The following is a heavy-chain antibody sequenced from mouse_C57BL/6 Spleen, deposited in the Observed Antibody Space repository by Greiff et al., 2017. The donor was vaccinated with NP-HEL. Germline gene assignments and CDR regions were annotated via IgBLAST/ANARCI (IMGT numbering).Heavy chain of an antibody. CDR1: GYSITSGYY. CDR3: ARHSYDYDVAMDY. Sequence: EVKLQESGPGLVKPSQSLSLTCSVPGYSITSGYYWNWIRQFPGNKLEWMGYISYDGSNNYNPSLKNRISITRDTSKNQFFRKLNSVTTEDTATYYCARHSYDYDVAMDYWGQGTSVTVSS. CDR2: ISYDGSN. J-gene: IGHJ4*01. V-gene: IGHV3-6*01. D-gene: IGHD2-4*01.